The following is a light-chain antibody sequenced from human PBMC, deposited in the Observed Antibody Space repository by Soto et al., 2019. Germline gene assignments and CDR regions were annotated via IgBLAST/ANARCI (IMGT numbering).Light chain of an antibody. CDR2: GAS. Sequence: EIGLTQSPGTLSLSPGERATLSCRASQSVSSSYLAWYQQKPGQAPRLLIYGASSRATGIPDRFSGSGSGKDFTLTISRLEPEDFAGYYCQQYGSSLFTFGPGTKVGLK. V-gene: IGKV3-20*01. CDR3: QQYGSSLFT. CDR1: QSVSSSY. J-gene: IGKJ3*01.